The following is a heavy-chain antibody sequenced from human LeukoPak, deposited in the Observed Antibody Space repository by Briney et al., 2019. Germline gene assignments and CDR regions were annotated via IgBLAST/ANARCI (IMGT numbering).Heavy chain of an antibody. Sequence: SETLSLTCAVYGVSFSGYSWSWIRQPPGKGLEWIGEIYPSVSTNYNPSLKSRVTISVDTSKNQFSLKLSSVTAADTAVYYCAKQTGGVTDFWGQGTLVTVSS. CDR1: GVSFSGYS. CDR3: AKQTGGVTDF. V-gene: IGHV4-34*01. J-gene: IGHJ4*02. CDR2: IYPSVST. D-gene: IGHD1-14*01.